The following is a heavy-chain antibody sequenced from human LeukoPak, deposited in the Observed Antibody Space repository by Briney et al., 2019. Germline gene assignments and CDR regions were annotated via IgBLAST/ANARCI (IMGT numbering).Heavy chain of an antibody. Sequence: GGSLRLSCAASGFTSSDYYMSWIRQAPGEGLEWVSYISSSGTTIYYADSVKGRFTISRDNAKNSLYLQMNSLRAEDTATYYCARDRRDFDTSGDFDYWGQGTLVTVSS. CDR3: ARDRRDFDTSGDFDY. D-gene: IGHD3-22*01. CDR1: GFTSSDYY. J-gene: IGHJ4*02. V-gene: IGHV3-11*01. CDR2: ISSSGTTI.